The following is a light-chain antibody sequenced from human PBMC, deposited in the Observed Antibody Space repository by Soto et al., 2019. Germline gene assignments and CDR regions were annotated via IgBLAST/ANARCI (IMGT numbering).Light chain of an antibody. Sequence: QSVLTQPPSASGSPGQSLTISCTGTSSDVGFYNFVSWYQQRPGKAPKLVIYEVTKRPSGVPDRFSGSKSGSTASLTVSGLQADDEADYYFASYAGTRLFVFGSGTKVTVL. CDR1: SSDVGFYNF. J-gene: IGLJ6*01. CDR3: ASYAGTRLFV. V-gene: IGLV2-8*01. CDR2: EVT.